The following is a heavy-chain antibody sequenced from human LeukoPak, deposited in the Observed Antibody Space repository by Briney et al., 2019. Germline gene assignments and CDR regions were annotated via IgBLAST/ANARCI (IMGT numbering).Heavy chain of an antibody. CDR3: ARAWIQPGWFDP. D-gene: IGHD5-18*01. Sequence: SETLSLTCTVSGGSISSYYWSWIRQPPGKGLEWIGYIYYSGSTNYNPSLKSRVTISVDTSKNQFSLKLSSVPAADTAVYYCARAWIQPGWFDPWGQGTLVTVSS. CDR2: IYYSGST. J-gene: IGHJ5*02. CDR1: GGSISSYY. V-gene: IGHV4-59*01.